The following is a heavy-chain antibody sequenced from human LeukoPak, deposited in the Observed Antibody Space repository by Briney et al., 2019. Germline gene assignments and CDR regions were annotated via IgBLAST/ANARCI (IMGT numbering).Heavy chain of an antibody. V-gene: IGHV4-34*01. D-gene: IGHD4-17*01. CDR1: GGSFSGYY. Sequence: PSETLSLTCAVYGGSFSGYYWSWIRQPPGKGLEWIGETNHSGSTNYNPSLKSRVTISVDTSKNQFSLKLSSVTAADTAVYYCARASGDLTYYYYYMDVWGKGTTVTVSS. J-gene: IGHJ6*03. CDR3: ARASGDLTYYYYYMDV. CDR2: TNHSGST.